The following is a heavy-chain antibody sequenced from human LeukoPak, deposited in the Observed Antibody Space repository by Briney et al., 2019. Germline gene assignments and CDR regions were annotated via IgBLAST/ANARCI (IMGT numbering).Heavy chain of an antibody. V-gene: IGHV3-48*03. D-gene: IGHD3-22*01. J-gene: IGHJ4*02. Sequence: GGSLRLSCAASGFSFSSYDMNWVRQAPGKGLEWVSYISSSGSTIYYADSVKGRFTISRDNAKNSLYLQMNSLRAEDTAVYYCARDRYDNSGYHDYWGQGTLVTVSA. CDR1: GFSFSSYD. CDR3: ARDRYDNSGYHDY. CDR2: ISSSGSTI.